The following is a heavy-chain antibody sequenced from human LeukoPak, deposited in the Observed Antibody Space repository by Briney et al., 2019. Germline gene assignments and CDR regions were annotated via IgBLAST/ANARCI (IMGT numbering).Heavy chain of an antibody. V-gene: IGHV1-24*01. Sequence: ASVKVSCKASGYTFTSYGISWVRQAPGQGLEWIGGFDPEDGESIYAQKFQGRVTMTEDTSTDTAYMELSSLRSEDTAVYYCATPAQRGYCSGGSCYAFDPWGQGTLVTVSS. J-gene: IGHJ5*02. CDR3: ATPAQRGYCSGGSCYAFDP. D-gene: IGHD2-15*01. CDR2: FDPEDGES. CDR1: GYTFTSYG.